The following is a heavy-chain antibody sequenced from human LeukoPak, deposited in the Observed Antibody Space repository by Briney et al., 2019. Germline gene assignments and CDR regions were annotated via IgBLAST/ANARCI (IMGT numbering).Heavy chain of an antibody. Sequence: SETLSLTCTVSGGSISSSSSYWGWIRQPPGKGLGWIGSIYYSGSTYYNPSLTSLKSRVTISVDTSKNQFSLKLSSVTAADTAVYYCARGFVSAAVLPNDAFDIWGQGTMVTVSS. CDR2: IYYSGST. V-gene: IGHV4-39*07. D-gene: IGHD6-13*01. J-gene: IGHJ3*02. CDR3: ARGFVSAAVLPNDAFDI. CDR1: GGSISSSSSY.